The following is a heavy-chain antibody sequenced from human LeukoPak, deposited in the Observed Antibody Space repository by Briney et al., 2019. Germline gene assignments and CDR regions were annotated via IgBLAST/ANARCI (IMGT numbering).Heavy chain of an antibody. J-gene: IGHJ4*02. CDR1: GYTFTSYA. CDR2: INAGNGNT. V-gene: IGHV1-3*01. Sequence: GASVKVSCKASGYTFTSYAMHWVRQAPGQRLEWMGWINAGNGNTKYSQKFQGRVTMTTDTSTSTAYMELRSLRSDDTAVYYCARDQDAKGIDYWGQGTLVTVSS. CDR3: ARDQDAKGIDY.